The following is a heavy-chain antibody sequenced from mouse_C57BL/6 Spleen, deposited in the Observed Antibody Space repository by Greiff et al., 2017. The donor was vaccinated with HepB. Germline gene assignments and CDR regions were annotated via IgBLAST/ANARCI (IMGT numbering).Heavy chain of an antibody. Sequence: QVQLQQSGAELVKPGASVKISCKASGYAFSSYWMNWVKQRPGKGLEWIGQIYPGDGDTNYNGKFKGKATLTADKSSSTAYMQLSSLTSEDSAVYFCARSNYGSSVDYGGQGTTLTVSS. J-gene: IGHJ2*01. CDR1: GYAFSSYW. CDR2: IYPGDGDT. D-gene: IGHD1-1*01. CDR3: ARSNYGSSVDY. V-gene: IGHV1-80*01.